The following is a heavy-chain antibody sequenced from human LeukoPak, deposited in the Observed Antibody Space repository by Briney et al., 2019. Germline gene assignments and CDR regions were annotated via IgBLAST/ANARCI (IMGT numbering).Heavy chain of an antibody. CDR3: ARGSSGLQYYYYYGMDV. J-gene: IGHJ6*02. CDR1: GYTFTSYY. D-gene: IGHD5-18*01. V-gene: IGHV1-46*01. Sequence: GASVKVSCKASGYTFTSYYMHWVRQAPGQGLEWMGIINPSGGSTSYAQKFQGRVTVTRDTSTSTVYMELSSLRSEDTAVYYCARGSSGLQYYYYYGMDVWGQGTTVTVSS. CDR2: INPSGGST.